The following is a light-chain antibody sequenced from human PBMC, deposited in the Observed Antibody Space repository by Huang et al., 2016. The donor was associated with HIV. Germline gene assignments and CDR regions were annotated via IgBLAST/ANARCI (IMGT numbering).Light chain of an antibody. CDR1: QGISSA. V-gene: IGKV1D-13*01. CDR3: QQFNNYLFT. Sequence: AIQLTQSPSSLSASVGDRVTITCRASQGISSALAWYQQKPVKAPKLLIYDASSWESGVPSRFSGSGSGTDFTLTISSLQPEDFATYYCQQFNNYLFTFGPGTKVDIK. CDR2: DAS. J-gene: IGKJ3*01.